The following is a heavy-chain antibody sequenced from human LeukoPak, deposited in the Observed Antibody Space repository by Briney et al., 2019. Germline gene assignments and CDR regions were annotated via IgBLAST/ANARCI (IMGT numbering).Heavy chain of an antibody. V-gene: IGHV3-20*04. CDR3: ARVHMTTVTTAWDV. J-gene: IGHJ6*04. Sequence: GGSLRLSCAASGFTFDDYGMSWVRQAPGKGLEWVSGINWSGGSTGYADSVKGRFTISRDNAKNSLYLQMNSLRAEDTALYYCARVHMTTVTTAWDVWGKGTTVTVSS. D-gene: IGHD4-11*01. CDR2: INWSGGST. CDR1: GFTFDDYG.